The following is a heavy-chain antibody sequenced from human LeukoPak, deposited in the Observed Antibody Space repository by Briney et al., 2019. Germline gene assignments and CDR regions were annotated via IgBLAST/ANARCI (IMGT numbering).Heavy chain of an antibody. CDR2: IYHSGST. D-gene: IGHD6-13*01. Sequence: SETLSLTCTVSGYSISSGYYWGWIRQPPGKGLEWIGSIYHSGSTNYNPSLKSRVTISVDTSKNQFSLKLSSVTAADTAVYYCARDRGIAAAADAFDIWGQGTMVTVSS. CDR1: GYSISSGYY. J-gene: IGHJ3*02. CDR3: ARDRGIAAAADAFDI. V-gene: IGHV4-38-2*02.